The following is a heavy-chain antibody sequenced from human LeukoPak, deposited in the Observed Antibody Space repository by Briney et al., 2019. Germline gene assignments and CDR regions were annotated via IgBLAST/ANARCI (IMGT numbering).Heavy chain of an antibody. J-gene: IGHJ4*02. D-gene: IGHD3-22*01. CDR1: GGSISSYF. CDR2: IYTSGTT. V-gene: IGHV4-4*07. CDR3: ARGPYHYYDSSGYTTDFDY. Sequence: SETLSLTCTVSGGSISSYFWSWIRQPAGKGLEWIGRIYTSGTTNYNTTLKSRLTMSVDTSKNQFSLRLSSVTAADTAVYYCARGPYHYYDSSGYTTDFDYWGQGTLVTVSS.